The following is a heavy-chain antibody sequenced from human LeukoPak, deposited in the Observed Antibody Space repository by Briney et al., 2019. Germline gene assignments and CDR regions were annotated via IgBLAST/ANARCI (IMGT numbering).Heavy chain of an antibody. CDR1: GGSFSGYY. CDR3: ARDGTLGLIDY. D-gene: IGHD1-26*01. V-gene: IGHV4-4*07. CDR2: IYTSGST. J-gene: IGHJ4*02. Sequence: SETLSLTCAVYGGSFSGYYWSWIRQPAGKGLEWIGRIYTSGSTNYNPSLKSRVTISVDTSKNQFSLKLSSVTAADTAVYYCARDGTLGLIDYWGQGTLVTVSS.